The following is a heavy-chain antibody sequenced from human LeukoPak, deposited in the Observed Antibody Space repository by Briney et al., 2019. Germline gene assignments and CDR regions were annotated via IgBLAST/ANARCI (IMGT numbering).Heavy chain of an antibody. CDR2: IYHSGST. CDR1: GYSISSGYY. V-gene: IGHV4-38-2*02. D-gene: IGHD2-2*01. CDR3: ARDLPYCSSTSCYDDYYHGMDV. J-gene: IGHJ6*04. Sequence: SETLSLTCAVSGYSISSGYYWGWIRQPPGKGLEWIGSIYHSGSTYYNPSLKSRVTISVDTSKNQFSLKLSSVTAADTAVYYCARDLPYCSSTSCYDDYYHGMDVWGKGTTVTVSS.